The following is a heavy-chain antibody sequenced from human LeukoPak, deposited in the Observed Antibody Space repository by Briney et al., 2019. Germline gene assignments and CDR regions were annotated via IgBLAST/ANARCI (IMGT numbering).Heavy chain of an antibody. CDR1: GYTFTSYG. CDR2: ISAYNGNT. V-gene: IGHV1-18*01. D-gene: IGHD3-22*01. CDR3: ARSSYYYDSSGYYRTREAPDY. Sequence: GASVKVSCKASGYTFTSYGISWVRQAPGQGLEWMGWISAYNGNTNYAQKLQGRVTMTTDTSTSTAYMELRSLRSDDTAVYYCARSSYYYDSSGYYRTREAPDYWAREPWSPSPQ. J-gene: IGHJ4*02.